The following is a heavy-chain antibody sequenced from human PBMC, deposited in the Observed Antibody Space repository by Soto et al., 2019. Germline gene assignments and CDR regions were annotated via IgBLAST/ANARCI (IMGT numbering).Heavy chain of an antibody. CDR2: ISFNGRKK. D-gene: IGHD3-9*01. J-gene: IGHJ2*01. CDR1: GFNFTYNA. V-gene: IGHV3-30*04. Sequence: QEQLVESGGGVVRPGKSLRLSCEASGFNFTYNAMHWVRQAPGKGLEWVAVISFNGRKKFYARSVKGRFTISRDNSKNALYLQINTLRPGDTAVYYCARDWLRRDDILTPSWNFNLWGQRTLVTAS. CDR3: ARDWLRRDDILTPSWNFNL.